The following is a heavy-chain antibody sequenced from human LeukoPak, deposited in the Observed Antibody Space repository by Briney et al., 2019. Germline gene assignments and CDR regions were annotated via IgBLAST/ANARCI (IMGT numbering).Heavy chain of an antibody. CDR3: ARLAWKNSNGWNGKRWFDP. Sequence: GGSLRLSCAASGFTFTSYWMSWVRQAPGKGLEWVATINQVGSKIYYVDSVKGRFTISRDKAQNSLSLLMSSLRAEDTAMYYCARLAWKNSNGWNGKRWFDPWGQGTLVTVSS. CDR2: INQVGSKI. D-gene: IGHD6-19*01. V-gene: IGHV3-7*01. CDR1: GFTFTSYW. J-gene: IGHJ5*02.